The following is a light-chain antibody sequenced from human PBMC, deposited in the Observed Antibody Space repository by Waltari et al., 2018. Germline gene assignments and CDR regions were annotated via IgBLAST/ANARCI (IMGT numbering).Light chain of an antibody. CDR3: QQFGGSPMYT. CDR1: QSVDSTY. V-gene: IGKV3-20*01. Sequence: EVVLTQSPGTLSLSPGERATLSCRASQSVDSTYLAWYQQKPGQAPTPLIYKTSTRATGIPDRFSGSGSGTDFSLNINILEPGDSAVYYCQQFGGSPMYTFGLGTKLEIK. CDR2: KTS. J-gene: IGKJ2*01.